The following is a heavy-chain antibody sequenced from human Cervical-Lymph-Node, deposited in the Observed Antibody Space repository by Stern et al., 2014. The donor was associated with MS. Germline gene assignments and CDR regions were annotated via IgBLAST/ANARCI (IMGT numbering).Heavy chain of an antibody. Sequence: VQLVESGGGLVKPGGSLRLSCAASGFTFSDYYMSWIRQAPGKGLEWVSVISSSCSAICYAESVKGRFTISRDNAKNSLYLQMNSLRAEDTAVYYCARLNVDTAMVDYWGQGTLVTVSS. CDR1: GFTFSDYY. V-gene: IGHV3-11*01. J-gene: IGHJ4*02. CDR2: ISSSCSAI. D-gene: IGHD5-18*01. CDR3: ARLNVDTAMVDY.